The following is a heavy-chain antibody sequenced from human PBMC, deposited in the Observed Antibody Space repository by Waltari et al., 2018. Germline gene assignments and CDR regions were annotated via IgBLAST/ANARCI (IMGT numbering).Heavy chain of an antibody. D-gene: IGHD3-22*01. CDR1: GFTFSSYE. V-gene: IGHV3-48*03. J-gene: IGHJ4*02. CDR3: ARDRSSGYYLGYSDY. CDR2: ISSSGSTI. Sequence: EVQLVESGGGLVQPGGSLRLSCAASGFTFSSYEMNWVRQAPGKGLEWVSYISSSGSTIYYADSVKGRFTISRDNAKNSLYLQMNSLRAEDTAVYYCARDRSSGYYLGYSDYWGQGTLVTVSS.